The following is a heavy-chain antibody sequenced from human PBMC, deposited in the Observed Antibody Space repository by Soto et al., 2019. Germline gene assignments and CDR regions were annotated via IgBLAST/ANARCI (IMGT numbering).Heavy chain of an antibody. CDR3: ATPVSSGYQAFEV. V-gene: IGHV4-4*02. J-gene: IGHJ3*01. Sequence: PSETLSLTWDVSGCSVSNNNGWSWVRQSPGEGLEWIGDIHHGGSTNYNPSLKSRVTISVDTSKNQFFLKLSSVTAADTAVHYCATPVSSGYQAFEVWGQGTMVTVSS. CDR2: IHHGGST. D-gene: IGHD3-22*01. CDR1: GCSVSNNNG.